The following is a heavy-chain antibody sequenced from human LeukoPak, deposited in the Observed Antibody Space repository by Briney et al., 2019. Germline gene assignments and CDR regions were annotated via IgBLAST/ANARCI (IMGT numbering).Heavy chain of an antibody. CDR3: ARDKYSTHYSLFDY. V-gene: IGHV3-7*01. Sequence: TGGSLRLSCAASGFTVNNNYMSWVRQAPGKGLEWVGNIEKDGSDKYYVDSVKGRFTISRDNSKNTLYLQMNSLRAEDTALYYCARDKYSTHYSLFDYWGQGTLVSVSS. CDR1: GFTVNNNY. D-gene: IGHD1-26*01. J-gene: IGHJ4*02. CDR2: IEKDGSDK.